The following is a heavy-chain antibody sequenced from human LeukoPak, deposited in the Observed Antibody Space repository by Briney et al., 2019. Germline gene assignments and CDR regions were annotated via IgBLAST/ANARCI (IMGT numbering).Heavy chain of an antibody. CDR2: TSRGSRFI. CDR3: AREVGIDY. Sequence: GGSLRLSCVASGFTFSSYSMNWVRQAPGKGLEWVSSTSRGSRFIYYADSVKGRFTISRDNAKNSLYLHLNSLRAEDTAVYYCAREVGIDYWGQGTLVTVSS. V-gene: IGHV3-21*01. D-gene: IGHD7-27*01. CDR1: GFTFSSYS. J-gene: IGHJ4*02.